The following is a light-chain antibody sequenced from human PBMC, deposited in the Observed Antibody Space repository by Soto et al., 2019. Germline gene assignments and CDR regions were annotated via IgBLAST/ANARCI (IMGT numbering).Light chain of an antibody. CDR1: QSVLYSSNNKNY. CDR3: QQWRT. V-gene: IGKV4-1*01. Sequence: DIVMTQSPDSLAVSLGERATINCKSSQSVLYSSNNKNYLAWYQQKPGQPPKLLIYWASTRESGVPDRFSGSGSGTDFTLPISSLQAEDVAVYYCQQWRTFGQGTKLEIK. CDR2: WAS. J-gene: IGKJ2*01.